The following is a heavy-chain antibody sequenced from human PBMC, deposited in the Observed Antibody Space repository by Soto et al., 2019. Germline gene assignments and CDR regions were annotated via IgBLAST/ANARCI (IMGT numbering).Heavy chain of an antibody. V-gene: IGHV3-30*18. CDR3: AKDLDDILTGYFIGDPYYYGMDV. CDR2: ISYDGSNK. J-gene: IGHJ6*02. D-gene: IGHD3-9*01. Sequence: PGGSMRLSCGAAEFTCSSYSMSWVRQAPGKGLEWVAVISYDGSNKYYADSVKGRFTISRDNSKNTLYLQMNSLRAEDTAVYYCAKDLDDILTGYFIGDPYYYGMDVWGQGTTVTVSS. CDR1: EFTCSSYS.